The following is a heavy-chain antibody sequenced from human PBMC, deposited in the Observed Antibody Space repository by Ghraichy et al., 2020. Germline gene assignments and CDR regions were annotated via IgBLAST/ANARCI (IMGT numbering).Heavy chain of an antibody. CDR2: ISVSGDRT. V-gene: IGHV3-23*01. D-gene: IGHD3-3*01. J-gene: IGHJ6*02. Sequence: GSLRLSCAAAGFTFNNYAMTWVRQAPGKGLEWVSCISVSGDRTFYADSVKGRFTISRDNSKKMVILQMNSLRVEDTAVYYCANGRFLAGHYYSMDVWGQGTTVTVSS. CDR3: ANGRFLAGHYYSMDV. CDR1: GFTFNNYA.